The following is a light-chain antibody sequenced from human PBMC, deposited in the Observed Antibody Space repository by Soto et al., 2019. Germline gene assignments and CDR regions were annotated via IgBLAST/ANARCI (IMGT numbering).Light chain of an antibody. CDR2: GAS. J-gene: IGKJ1*01. Sequence: EIVLTHSPGTLSLSPGERATLSCRASQSVSSSFLAWYQQKPGQAPRLLIYGASIRATGIPDRFSGSGSGTDFTLTISRLEPEDFAVYYCQQYGSSPPWTFGQGTKVEIK. V-gene: IGKV3-20*01. CDR1: QSVSSSF. CDR3: QQYGSSPPWT.